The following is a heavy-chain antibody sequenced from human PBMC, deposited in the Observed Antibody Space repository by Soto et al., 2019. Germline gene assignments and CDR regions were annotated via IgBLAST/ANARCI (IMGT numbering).Heavy chain of an antibody. D-gene: IGHD6-6*01. CDR3: ARVQSSECEQPVN. J-gene: IGHJ4*02. CDR2: VYAGGFT. Sequence: PGGSLRLSCAATGLTVSSDYMSWVRQAPGKGLEWVSVVYAGGFTYYADSAKGRFTISTDSSKITLYLQMNSLIVDDTAVYYCARVQSSECEQPVNWGQGTLVTVSS. V-gene: IGHV3-53*01. CDR1: GLTVSSDY.